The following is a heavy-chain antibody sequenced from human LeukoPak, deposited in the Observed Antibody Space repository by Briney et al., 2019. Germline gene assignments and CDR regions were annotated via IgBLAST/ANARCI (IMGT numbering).Heavy chain of an antibody. CDR3: ARAGYCSEVSCYSAVPGKY. CDR2: IYHSGNT. V-gene: IGHV4-38-2*02. J-gene: IGHJ4*02. D-gene: IGHD2-15*01. Sequence: SETLSLTCTVSGYSITSGYYWAWSRQSPGKGLEWIGSIYHSGNTYYNPSLKSRVIILVDTSKNQFSLQLGSVTPTDTAVYYCARAGYCSEVSCYSAVPGKYWGQGALVTVSS. CDR1: GYSITSGYY.